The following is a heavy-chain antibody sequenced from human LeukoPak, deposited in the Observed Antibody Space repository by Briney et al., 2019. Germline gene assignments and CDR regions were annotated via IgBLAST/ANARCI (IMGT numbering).Heavy chain of an antibody. CDR2: IYSGGST. D-gene: IGHD2-2*02. CDR1: GFTVSSNY. Sequence: GGSLRLSCAASGFTVSSNYMSWVRQAPGKGLEWVSVIYSGGSTYYADSVKGRFTISRDNSKNTLYLQMNSLRAEDTAVYYCARYQLLYRRGFDYWGQGTLVTVSS. V-gene: IGHV3-53*01. CDR3: ARYQLLYRRGFDY. J-gene: IGHJ4*02.